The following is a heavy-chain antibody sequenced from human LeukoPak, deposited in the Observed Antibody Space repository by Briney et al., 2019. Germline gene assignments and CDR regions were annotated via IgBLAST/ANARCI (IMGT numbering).Heavy chain of an antibody. CDR1: GGSISSSSYY. J-gene: IGHJ4*02. Sequence: SETLSLTCTVSGGSISSSSYYWGWIRQPPGKGLEWIGSIYYSGSTYYNPSLKSRVTISVDTSKNQFSLKLSSVTAADTAVYYCARQGYSSSRGLGYWGQGTLVTVSS. V-gene: IGHV4-39*01. CDR3: ARQGYSSSRGLGY. D-gene: IGHD6-13*01. CDR2: IYYSGST.